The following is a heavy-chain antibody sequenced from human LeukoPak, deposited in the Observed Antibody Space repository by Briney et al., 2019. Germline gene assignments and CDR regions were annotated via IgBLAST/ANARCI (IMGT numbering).Heavy chain of an antibody. Sequence: ASVKVSCKASGYTFTGYYMHWVRQAPGQGLEWMGWINPNSGGTNYAQKFQGRVTMTRDTSISTAYMELSRLRSDDTAVYYCARVFDCVWGSYRYNWYFDLWGRGTLVTVSS. V-gene: IGHV1-2*02. CDR2: INPNSGGT. CDR1: GYTFTGYY. J-gene: IGHJ2*01. D-gene: IGHD3-16*02. CDR3: ARVFDCVWGSYRYNWYFDL.